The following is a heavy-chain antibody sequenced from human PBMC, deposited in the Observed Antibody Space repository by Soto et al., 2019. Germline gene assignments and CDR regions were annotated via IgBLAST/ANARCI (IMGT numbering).Heavy chain of an antibody. CDR2: ISSSSSTI. D-gene: IGHD3-22*01. CDR3: ASSNYYDSSGYPLVDY. Sequence: EVQLVESGGGLVQPGGSLRLSCAASGFTFSSYSMKWVRQAPGKGLEWVSYISSSSSTIYYADSVKGRFTISRDNAKNSLYLQMNSLRDEDTAVYYCASSNYYDSSGYPLVDYWGQGTLVTVSS. V-gene: IGHV3-48*02. J-gene: IGHJ4*02. CDR1: GFTFSSYS.